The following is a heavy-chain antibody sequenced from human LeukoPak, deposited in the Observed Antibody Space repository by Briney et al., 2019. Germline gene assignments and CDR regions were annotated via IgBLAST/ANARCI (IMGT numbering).Heavy chain of an antibody. CDR1: GYTFSTYD. CDR3: ARAIRYQLLSDY. J-gene: IGHJ4*02. CDR2: MNPNSANT. Sequence: ASVKVSCKTSGYTFSTYDINWLRQAAGQGLEWMGWMNPNSANTGFAQKFQGRAAITRDTSTATAYLELSSLTSEDPAVYYCARAIRYQLLSDYWGQGTLVTVSS. D-gene: IGHD2-2*01. V-gene: IGHV1-8*03.